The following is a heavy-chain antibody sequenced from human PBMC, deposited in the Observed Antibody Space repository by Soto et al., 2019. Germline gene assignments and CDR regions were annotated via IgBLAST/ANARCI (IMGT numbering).Heavy chain of an antibody. J-gene: IGHJ6*03. CDR1: GCTFSRYA. CDR2: ISGSGGST. D-gene: IGHD2-21*01. V-gene: IGHV3-23*01. Sequence: GGSLRLSCAASGCTFSRYAMSWGRQAPGKGLEWVSAISGSGGSTYYADSVKGRFTISRDNSENTLYLQMNSLRAEDPAVYYCPKGRYSPYPMDLWGKGTTVTVSS. CDR3: PKGRYSPYPMDL.